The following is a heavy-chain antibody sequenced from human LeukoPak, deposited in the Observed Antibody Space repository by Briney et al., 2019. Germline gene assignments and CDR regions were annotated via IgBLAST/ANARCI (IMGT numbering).Heavy chain of an antibody. CDR1: GFTFSSYA. CDR2: VRGSGSDT. V-gene: IGHV3-23*01. J-gene: IGHJ4*02. CDR3: ARGRGVLGYNFFDF. D-gene: IGHD5-24*01. Sequence: GGSLRLSCAASGFTFSSYAMNWVRQAPGKGLEWVSAVRGSGSDTDYADSVKGRFSISRDNSKNTSFLQMNSLRVDDTAVYYCARGRGVLGYNFFDFWGQGTQVTVSS.